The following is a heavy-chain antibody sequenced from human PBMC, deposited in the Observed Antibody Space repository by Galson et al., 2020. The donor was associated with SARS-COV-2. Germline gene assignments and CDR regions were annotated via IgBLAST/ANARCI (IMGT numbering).Heavy chain of an antibody. CDR2: IWYDGSNK. CDR1: GFTFSSYG. V-gene: IGHV3-33*01. CDR3: ARDLRIGDEPRGC. J-gene: IGHJ4*02. Sequence: GGSLRLSCAASGFTFSSYGMHWVRQAPGKGLEWVAVIWYDGSNKYYADSVKGRFTISRDNSKNTLYLQMNSLRAEDTAVYYCARDLRIGDEPRGCWGQGTLVTVSS. D-gene: IGHD3-16*01.